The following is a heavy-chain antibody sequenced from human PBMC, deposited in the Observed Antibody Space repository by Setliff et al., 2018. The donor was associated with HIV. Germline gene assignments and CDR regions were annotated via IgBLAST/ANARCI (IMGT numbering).Heavy chain of an antibody. V-gene: IGHV3-7*05. D-gene: IGHD2-2*01. CDR1: GFTFSSYW. CDR3: ASHFGYCSSTSCEGY. J-gene: IGHJ4*02. CDR2: IKQDGSEK. Sequence: PGGSLRLSCAASGFTFSSYWMSWVRQAPGKGLEWVANIKQDGSEKYYVDSVKGRFTISRDNAKNSPYLQMNSLRAEDTAVYYCASHFGYCSSTSCEGYWGQGALVTVSS.